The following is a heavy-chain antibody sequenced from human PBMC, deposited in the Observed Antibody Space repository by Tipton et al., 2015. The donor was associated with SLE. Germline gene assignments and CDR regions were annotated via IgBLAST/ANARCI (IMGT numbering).Heavy chain of an antibody. CDR1: GGSIDSLYDF. Sequence: TLSLTCSVSGGSIDSLYDFWGWIRQPPGKGLEWIGYISYTGGTKYNPPLKSRVTISIDTSKNQFSLNLTSVTAADTAVYYCALGGSSIDYWGQGTLVTVSS. J-gene: IGHJ4*02. CDR3: ALGGSSIDY. D-gene: IGHD6-6*01. CDR2: ISYTGGT. V-gene: IGHV4-61*01.